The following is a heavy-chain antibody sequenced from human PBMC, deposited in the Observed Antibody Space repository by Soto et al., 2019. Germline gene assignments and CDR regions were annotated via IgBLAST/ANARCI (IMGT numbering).Heavy chain of an antibody. CDR2: ISSSSSTI. Sequence: GGSLRLSCAASGFTFSSYSMNWVRQAPGKGLEWVSYISSSSSTIYYADSVKGRFTISRDNAKNSLYLQMNSLRAEDTAVYYCARVVTPLTIQLELRDAFDIWGQGTMVTVSS. CDR3: ARVVTPLTIQLELRDAFDI. V-gene: IGHV3-48*04. CDR1: GFTFSSYS. D-gene: IGHD1-7*01. J-gene: IGHJ3*02.